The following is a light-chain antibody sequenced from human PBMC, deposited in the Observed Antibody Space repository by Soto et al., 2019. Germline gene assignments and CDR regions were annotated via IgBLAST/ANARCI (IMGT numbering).Light chain of an antibody. V-gene: IGKV3-11*01. Sequence: EVLLTQSPATLSLSPGETATLYCRASQSVTTYLAWYQQKPGQPPRLLIYDAANRATGVPARFSGSGSGTEFTLTINSLQSEDFATYYCQQSYSDLWTFGQGTKVDIK. CDR2: DAA. J-gene: IGKJ1*01. CDR3: QQSYSDLWT. CDR1: QSVTTY.